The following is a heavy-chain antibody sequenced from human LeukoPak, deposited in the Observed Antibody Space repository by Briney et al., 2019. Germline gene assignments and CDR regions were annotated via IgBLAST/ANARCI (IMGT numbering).Heavy chain of an antibody. D-gene: IGHD2-15*01. CDR3: AKRCLGYCSGGSYDY. V-gene: IGHV3-23*01. Sequence: GGSLRLSCAASGSTFSSYAMTWVRQAPGKGLEWVSAISGSGGSTYYADSVKGRFTISRDNSKNTLYLQMNTLRAEDTAVYYCAKRCLGYCSGGSYDYWGQGTLVTVSS. CDR1: GSTFSSYA. J-gene: IGHJ4*02. CDR2: ISGSGGST.